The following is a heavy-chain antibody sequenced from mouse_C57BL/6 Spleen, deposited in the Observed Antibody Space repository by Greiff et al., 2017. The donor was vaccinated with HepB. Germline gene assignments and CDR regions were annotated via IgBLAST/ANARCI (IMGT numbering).Heavy chain of an antibody. V-gene: IGHV1-55*01. D-gene: IGHD2-2*01. CDR2: IYPGSGST. J-gene: IGHJ3*01. CDR3: ARGLWLRRWFAY. Sequence: QVQLQQPGAELVKPGASVKMSCKASGYTFTSYWITWVKQRPGQGLEWIGDIYPGSGSTNYNEKFKNKATLTVDTSSSTAYMQLSSLTSKDAAVYYCARGLWLRRWFAYWGQGALVTV. CDR1: GYTFTSYW.